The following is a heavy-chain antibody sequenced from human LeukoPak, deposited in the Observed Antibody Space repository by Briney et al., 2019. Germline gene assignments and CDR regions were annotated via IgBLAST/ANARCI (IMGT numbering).Heavy chain of an antibody. CDR2: ISYDGSNK. Sequence: GRSLRLSCAASGFTFSSYAMHWVRQAPGKGLEWVAVISYDGSNKYYADSVKGRFTISRDNSKNTLYLQMNSLRAEDTAVYYCAKDSAGIQQDYWGQGTLVTVSS. D-gene: IGHD1-1*01. CDR3: AKDSAGIQQDY. V-gene: IGHV3-30*04. CDR1: GFTFSSYA. J-gene: IGHJ4*02.